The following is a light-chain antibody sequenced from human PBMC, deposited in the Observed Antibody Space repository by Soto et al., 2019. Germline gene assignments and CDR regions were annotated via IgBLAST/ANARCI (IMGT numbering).Light chain of an antibody. CDR3: QHYNSYSEA. CDR2: DAS. J-gene: IGKJ1*01. CDR1: QSISSW. V-gene: IGKV1-5*01. Sequence: DIQMTQSPFTWSESVEARVTITSRASQSISSWLAWYQQILGKDPKLLIYDASSLESRVPSRFSATVAGAEFSLTITSLQPEDFATYYCQHYNSYSEAFGQGTKGDI.